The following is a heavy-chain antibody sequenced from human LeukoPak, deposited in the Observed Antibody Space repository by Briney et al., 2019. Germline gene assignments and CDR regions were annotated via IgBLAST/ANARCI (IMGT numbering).Heavy chain of an antibody. V-gene: IGHV4-31*03. Sequence: SETLSLTCTVSGGSISSGGYYWSWIRQHPGKGLEWIGYIYYSGSTYYNPSLKSRVTISADTSENQLSLKLSAVTAADTAVYYCARDLGGSYYDSSGSLTDIWGQGTMVSVSS. CDR1: GGSISSGGYY. CDR2: IYYSGST. D-gene: IGHD3-22*01. CDR3: ARDLGGSYYDSSGSLTDI. J-gene: IGHJ3*02.